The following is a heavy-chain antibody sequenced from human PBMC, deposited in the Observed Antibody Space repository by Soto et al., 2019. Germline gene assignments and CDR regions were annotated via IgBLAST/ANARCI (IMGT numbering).Heavy chain of an antibody. CDR3: ARDTAMVTSYYYYYGMDV. D-gene: IGHD5-18*01. V-gene: IGHV1-69*01. CDR2: IIPIFGTA. J-gene: IGHJ6*02. CDR1: GGTFSSYA. Sequence: QVQLVQSGAEVKKPGSSVKVSCKASGGTFSSYAISWVRQAPGQGLEWMGGIIPIFGTANYAQKFQGRVTITADESTSTAYMELSSLRSEDMAVYYCARDTAMVTSYYYYYGMDVWGQGTTVTVSS.